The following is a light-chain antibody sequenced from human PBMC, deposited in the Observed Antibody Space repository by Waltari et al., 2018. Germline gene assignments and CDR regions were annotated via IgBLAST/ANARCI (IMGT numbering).Light chain of an antibody. Sequence: QTGFTPQSPRPSVTGHWHTTTRHGGGYNHVDLSLPYYHQLPGATPNLLIYDNNKRPSGVPDRFSASNSGTSATLDISGLQVGDEADYYCGTCAGGCTSVVFGGGTKLTVL. J-gene: IGLJ2*01. CDR1: GYNHVDLS. CDR2: DNN. CDR3: GTCAGGCTSVV. V-gene: IGLV1-51*01.